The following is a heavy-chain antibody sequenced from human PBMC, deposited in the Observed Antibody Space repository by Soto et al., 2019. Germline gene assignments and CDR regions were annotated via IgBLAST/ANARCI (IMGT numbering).Heavy chain of an antibody. V-gene: IGHV3-66*01. CDR2: IYSGGST. J-gene: IGHJ3*02. Sequence: EVQLVESGGGLVQPGGSLRLSCAASGFTVSSNYMSWVRQAPGKGLEWVSVIYSGGSTYYADSVKGRFTISRDNSKNTLYLQMNSLRAEDTAVYYCARDPRFDGDQLTDVNAFDIWGQGTMVTVSS. CDR3: ARDPRFDGDQLTDVNAFDI. CDR1: GFTVSSNY. D-gene: IGHD4-17*01.